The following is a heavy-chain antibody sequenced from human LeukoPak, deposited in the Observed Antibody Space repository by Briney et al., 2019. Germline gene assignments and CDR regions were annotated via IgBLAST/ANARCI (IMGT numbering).Heavy chain of an antibody. J-gene: IGHJ4*02. V-gene: IGHV1-2*02. CDR2: INLKSGGT. CDR3: AREDSTGYSSLDY. CDR1: GYTFTGYF. D-gene: IGHD3-22*01. Sequence: GASVKVSCKTSGYTFTGYFIHWVRQAPGQGLEWMGWINLKSGGTNYAQKFQARVTMTRETSISTAYMELSRLRSDDTAVYYCAREDSTGYSSLDYWGQGTLVTVSS.